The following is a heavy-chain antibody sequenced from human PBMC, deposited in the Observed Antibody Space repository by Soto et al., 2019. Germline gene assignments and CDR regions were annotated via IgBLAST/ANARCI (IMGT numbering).Heavy chain of an antibody. CDR1: GGSISSGSHS. CDR3: ARGGLLPDY. CDR2: ISHSGST. D-gene: IGHD6-19*01. Sequence: QLQLQESGSGLVKPSQTLSLTCAVSGGSISSGSHSWSWIRQPPGKGLEWIGYISHSGSTYYNPPLKRRVTISVDRSKNQFSLKLSSVTAADTAVYYCARGGLLPDYWGQGTLVTVSS. V-gene: IGHV4-30-2*01. J-gene: IGHJ4*02.